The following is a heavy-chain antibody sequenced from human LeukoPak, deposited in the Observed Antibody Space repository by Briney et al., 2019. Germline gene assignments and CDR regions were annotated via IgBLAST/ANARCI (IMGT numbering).Heavy chain of an antibody. D-gene: IGHD3-3*01. J-gene: IGHJ4*02. Sequence: SETLSLTRTVSGGSISSYYWSWIRQPPGKGLEWIGYIYYSGSTNYNPSLKSRVTISVDTSKNQFSLKLSSVTAADTAVYYCARSDFWSGYYWGYWGQGTLVTVSS. CDR1: GGSISSYY. CDR3: ARSDFWSGYYWGY. V-gene: IGHV4-59*01. CDR2: IYYSGST.